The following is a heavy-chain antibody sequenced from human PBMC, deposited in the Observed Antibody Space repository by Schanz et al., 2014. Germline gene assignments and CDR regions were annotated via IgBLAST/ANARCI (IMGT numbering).Heavy chain of an antibody. CDR3: ARDEGREGEEGEVEG. CDR1: GFTVSSNY. D-gene: IGHD1-26*01. J-gene: IGHJ4*03. V-gene: IGHV3-53*01. Sequence: EGQLVESGGGLIQPGGSLRLSCAVSGFTVSSNYMSWVRQAPGKGLEWVSTVYMSAASTRYADSVKGRFIISRDSSKNTLFRQMNSLRPEDTALYFCARDEGREGEEGEVEGWGQGTLVTVSS. CDR2: VYMSAAST.